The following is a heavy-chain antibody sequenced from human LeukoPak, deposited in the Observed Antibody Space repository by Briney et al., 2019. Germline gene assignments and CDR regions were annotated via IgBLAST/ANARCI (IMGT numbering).Heavy chain of an antibody. CDR3: ARGAARLVY. CDR2: IYYSGST. D-gene: IGHD6-6*01. J-gene: IGHJ4*02. CDR1: GGSISSYY. Sequence: KSSETLSLTCTFSGGSISSYYWSWIRQPPGKGLEWIGYIYYSGSTNYNPSLKSRVTISVDTSKNQFSLKLSSVTAADTAVYYCARGAARLVYWGQGTLVTVSS. V-gene: IGHV4-59*01.